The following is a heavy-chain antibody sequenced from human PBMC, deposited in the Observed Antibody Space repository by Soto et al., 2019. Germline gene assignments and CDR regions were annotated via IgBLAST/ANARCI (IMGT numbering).Heavy chain of an antibody. CDR1: GFTFSSYG. CDR2: IWYDGSNK. J-gene: IGHJ6*02. CDR3: ARDGAAWWIQLWLRHYYYGMDV. D-gene: IGHD5-18*01. V-gene: IGHV3-33*01. Sequence: QVQLVESGGGVVQPGRSLRLSCAASGFTFSSYGMHWVRQAPGKGLEWVAVIWYDGSNKYYADSVKGRFTISRDNSKNTLYLQMNSLRAEETVVYYCARDGAAWWIQLWLRHYYYGMDVWGQGTTVTVSS.